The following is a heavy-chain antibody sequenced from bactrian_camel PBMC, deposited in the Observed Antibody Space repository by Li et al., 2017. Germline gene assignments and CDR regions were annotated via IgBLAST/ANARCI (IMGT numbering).Heavy chain of an antibody. V-gene: IGHV3S25*01. CDR3: VKGGGGECDGGYCLAD. J-gene: IGHJ4*01. CDR2: VASNGGST. D-gene: IGHD5*01. CDR1: GFTFSSYR. Sequence: QLVESGGGLVQPGGSLRLSCAASGFTFSSYRMYWVRQAPGKGLEWVSGVASNGGSTEYADSIVGRFTISRDNAKNTVYLQMNSLKPEDTGVYFCVKGGGGECDGGYCLADWGQGTQVTVS.